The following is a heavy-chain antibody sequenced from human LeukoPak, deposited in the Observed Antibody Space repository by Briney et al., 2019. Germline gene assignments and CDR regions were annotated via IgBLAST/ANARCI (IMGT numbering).Heavy chain of an antibody. CDR2: ISSSSSYI. D-gene: IGHD3-10*01. V-gene: IGHV3-21*01. J-gene: IGHJ4*02. Sequence: PGGSLRLSCAASGFTFSSYSMNWVRQAPGKGLEWVSSISSSSSYIYYADSVKGRFTISRDNAKNSLYLQMNSPRAEDTAVYYCARVNTYYYGSGAIDYWGQGTLVTVSS. CDR3: ARVNTYYYGSGAIDY. CDR1: GFTFSSYS.